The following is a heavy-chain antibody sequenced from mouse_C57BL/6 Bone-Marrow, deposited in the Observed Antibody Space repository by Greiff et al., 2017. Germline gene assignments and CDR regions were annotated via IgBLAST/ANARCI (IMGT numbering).Heavy chain of an antibody. CDR2: IRLKSDNYAT. CDR1: GFTFSNYW. CDR3: TGPYDGLAY. J-gene: IGHJ2*01. V-gene: IGHV6-3*01. Sequence: EVNLVESGGGLVQPGGSMKLSCVASGFTFSNYWMNWVRQSPEKGLEWVAQIRLKSDNYATHYAESVKGRFTISRDDSKSSVYLQMNNLRAEDTGIYYCTGPYDGLAYWGQGTTLTVSS. D-gene: IGHD2-3*01.